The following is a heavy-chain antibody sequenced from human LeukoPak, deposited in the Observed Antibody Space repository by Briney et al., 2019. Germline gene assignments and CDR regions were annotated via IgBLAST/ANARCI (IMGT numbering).Heavy chain of an antibody. D-gene: IGHD3-22*01. Sequence: PSETLSLTCAVYGGSFSGYYWSWIRQPPGKGLEWIGEINHSGSTNYNPSLKSRVTISLDTSKNQFSLKLSSVTAADTAVYYCARRRRYYDSSGYYRGYFDYWGQGTLVTVSS. CDR1: GGSFSGYY. CDR2: INHSGST. CDR3: ARRRRYYDSSGYYRGYFDY. V-gene: IGHV4-34*01. J-gene: IGHJ4*02.